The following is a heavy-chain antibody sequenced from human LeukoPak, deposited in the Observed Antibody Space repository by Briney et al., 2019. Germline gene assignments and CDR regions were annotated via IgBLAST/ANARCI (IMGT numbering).Heavy chain of an antibody. D-gene: IGHD4-17*01. V-gene: IGHV4-59*01. CDR2: IYYSGST. Sequence: SETLSLTCTVSGGSISNYYWSWIRQPPGKGLEWMGYIYYSGSTTYNPSLKSRVLISVDTSKNQFSLKRSCVAAADTAVYYCARDYGDYFDNWGEGALGTVSS. CDR1: GGSISNYY. CDR3: ARDYGDYFDN. J-gene: IGHJ4*02.